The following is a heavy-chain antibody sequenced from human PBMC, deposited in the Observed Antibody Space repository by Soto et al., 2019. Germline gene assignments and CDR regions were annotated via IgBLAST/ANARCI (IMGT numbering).Heavy chain of an antibody. J-gene: IGHJ4*02. Sequence: GGSLRLSSAASGFTFSSYGMHWVRQAPGKGLEWVAVISYDGTEKYHADSVKGRFTISRDNSKNTLYLQVNSLRAEDTAVYYCARKPETGTTVPFDYWGQGTLVTVSS. CDR3: ARKPETGTTVPFDY. D-gene: IGHD1-1*01. CDR1: GFTFSSYG. V-gene: IGHV3-30*03. CDR2: ISYDGTEK.